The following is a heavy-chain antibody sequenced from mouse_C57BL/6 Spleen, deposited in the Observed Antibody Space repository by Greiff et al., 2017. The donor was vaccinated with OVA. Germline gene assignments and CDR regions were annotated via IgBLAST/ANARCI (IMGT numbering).Heavy chain of an antibody. Sequence: EVHLVESGGDLVKPGGSLKLSCAASGFTFSSYGMSWVRQTPDKRLEWVATISSGGSYTYYPDSVKGRVTISSDNAKNTLYLQLSSLKSEDTAMYYCARGNWDVDAYWGQGTLVTVSA. V-gene: IGHV5-6*01. CDR1: GFTFSSYG. CDR2: ISSGGSYT. CDR3: ARGNWDVDAY. D-gene: IGHD4-1*01. J-gene: IGHJ3*01.